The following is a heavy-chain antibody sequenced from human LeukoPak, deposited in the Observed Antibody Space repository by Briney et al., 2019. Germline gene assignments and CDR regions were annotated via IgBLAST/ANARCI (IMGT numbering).Heavy chain of an antibody. CDR1: GGSFSGYY. CDR2: INHSGST. Sequence: SETLSLTCAVYGGSFSGYYWSWIRQPPGKGLEWIGEINHSGSTNYNPSLKSRVTISVDTSKNQFSLKLSSVTAADTAVYYCAREPKRWLQLQVDYWGQGTLVTVSS. D-gene: IGHD5-24*01. V-gene: IGHV4-34*01. J-gene: IGHJ4*02. CDR3: AREPKRWLQLQVDY.